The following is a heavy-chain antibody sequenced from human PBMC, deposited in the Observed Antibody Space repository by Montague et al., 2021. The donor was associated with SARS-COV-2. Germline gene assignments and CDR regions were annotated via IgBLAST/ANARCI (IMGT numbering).Heavy chain of an antibody. Sequence: RAISGDSVSSNIATWNWIRQSPSRGLEWLGRTYYRSKWYNDYAESVKSRITIDPDTSKHQFSLHLNSVTPEDTAVYYSARIPVGSKYYFDFWGQGTLVTVSS. J-gene: IGHJ4*02. V-gene: IGHV6-1*01. CDR1: GDSVSSNIAT. CDR2: TYYRSKWYN. D-gene: IGHD2-2*01. CDR3: ARIPVGSKYYFDF.